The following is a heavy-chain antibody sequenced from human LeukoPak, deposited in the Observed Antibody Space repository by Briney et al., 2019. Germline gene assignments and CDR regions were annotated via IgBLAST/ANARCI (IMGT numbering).Heavy chain of an antibody. CDR2: INHSGSI. V-gene: IGHV4-34*01. Sequence: PSETLSLTCALYGGSFTAYYWSVIRQPPGKGLEWIGEINHSGSINYNPSLKSRVTTSVDTSKNQFSLKLSSVTAADTAVYYCAMVVWGSYFDYWGQGTLVTVSS. CDR1: GGSFTAYY. D-gene: IGHD3-16*01. CDR3: AMVVWGSYFDY. J-gene: IGHJ4*02.